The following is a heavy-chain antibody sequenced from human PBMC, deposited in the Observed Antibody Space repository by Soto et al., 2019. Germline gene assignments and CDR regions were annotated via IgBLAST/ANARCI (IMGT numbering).Heavy chain of an antibody. CDR1: GYSFTRYW. Sequence: ESLKISCQCSGYSFTRYWILWVRQMPAKGLAWMGIIYPGDSDTRFNPSFQGQVTISADNSISTAYLQASSLNASDTAMYYCARHFYDSSGYYPIAFASWGKGPLVPVPS. V-gene: IGHV5-51*01. D-gene: IGHD3-22*01. CDR2: IYPGDSDT. J-gene: IGHJ4*02. CDR3: ARHFYDSSGYYPIAFAS.